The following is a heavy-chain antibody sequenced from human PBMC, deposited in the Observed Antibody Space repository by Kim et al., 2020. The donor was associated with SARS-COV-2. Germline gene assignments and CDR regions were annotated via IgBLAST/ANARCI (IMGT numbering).Heavy chain of an antibody. J-gene: IGHJ4*02. D-gene: IGHD3-22*01. CDR3: ARLLYPYYYDSSGYSDY. V-gene: IGHV1-3*01. Sequence: FHGRVTITRDTSASTAYMELSSLRSEDTAVYYCARLLYPYYYDSSGYSDYWGQGTLVTVSS.